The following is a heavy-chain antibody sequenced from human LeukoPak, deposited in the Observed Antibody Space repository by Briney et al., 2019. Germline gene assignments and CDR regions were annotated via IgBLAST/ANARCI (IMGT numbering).Heavy chain of an antibody. CDR1: GYTFTSYY. CDR3: AKDHSSGWPYCFPY. V-gene: IGHV1-18*04. Sequence: ASVKVSCKASGYTFTSYYMHWVRQAPGQGLEWMGWISAYNGNTNYAQKLQGRVTMTTDTSTSTAYMELRSLRAEDTAVYYCAKDHSSGWPYCFPYWGQGTLVTVSS. J-gene: IGHJ4*02. D-gene: IGHD6-19*01. CDR2: ISAYNGNT.